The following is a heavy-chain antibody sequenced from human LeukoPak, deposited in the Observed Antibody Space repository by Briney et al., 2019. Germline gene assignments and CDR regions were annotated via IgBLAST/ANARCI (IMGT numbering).Heavy chain of an antibody. Sequence: GGSVRLSCGASGFSVSSIYMSWVRQAPGKGLEWVAVIYSGGTTYYADSVRGRFTISRDNSKNTLYLQMNSLRVEDTALYYCARDMGFGDLMGYWGQGTLVTVSS. CDR3: ARDMGFGDLMGY. J-gene: IGHJ4*02. CDR2: IYSGGTT. V-gene: IGHV3-53*01. CDR1: GFSVSSIY. D-gene: IGHD3-10*01.